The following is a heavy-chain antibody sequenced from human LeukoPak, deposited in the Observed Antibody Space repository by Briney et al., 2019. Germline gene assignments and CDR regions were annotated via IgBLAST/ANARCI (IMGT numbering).Heavy chain of an antibody. D-gene: IGHD3-10*01. V-gene: IGHV3-33*01. J-gene: IGHJ3*01. Sequence: GGSLRLSCAASAFTFTDHAIHWVRQAPGKGLEWVALIGHDGSTKYDADSLKGRFTISRDNSKKMMYLQMNSQRAEDTDVYYRARDRFIVRGVMVGTFDLWGQGTMVTVSS. CDR2: IGHDGSTK. CDR1: AFTFTDHA. CDR3: ARDRFIVRGVMVGTFDL.